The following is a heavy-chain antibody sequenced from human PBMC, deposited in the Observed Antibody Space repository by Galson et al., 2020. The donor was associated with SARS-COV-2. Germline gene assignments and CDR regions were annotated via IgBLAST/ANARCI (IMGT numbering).Heavy chain of an antibody. V-gene: IGHV5-51*01. CDR2: IYPGDSDT. J-gene: IGHJ5*02. CDR3: ARAPMITFGGVIAHGYPGWFDP. D-gene: IGHD3-16*02. Sequence: HGESLKISCKGSGYSFTSYWIGWVRQMPGKGLEWMGIIYPGDSDTRYSPSFQGQVTISADKSIRTAYLQWSSLNASDTAVYYCARAPMITFGGVIAHGYPGWFDPWGQGTLVTVSS. CDR1: GYSFTSYW.